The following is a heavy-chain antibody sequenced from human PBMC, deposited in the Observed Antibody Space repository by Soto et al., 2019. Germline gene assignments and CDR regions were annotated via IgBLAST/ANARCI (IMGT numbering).Heavy chain of an antibody. D-gene: IGHD3-16*01. CDR3: ARGGESKYGMDV. J-gene: IGHJ6*02. Sequence: EVQLVESGGGLVQPGGSLRLSCAASGFTFSDHYMDWVRQAPGKGLEWVGRTRNKANSYTTEYAASVKGRFTISRDDSKNSLYLQMNSLKTEDTAVYYCARGGESKYGMDVWGQGTTVTVSS. CDR1: GFTFSDHY. V-gene: IGHV3-72*01. CDR2: TRNKANSYTT.